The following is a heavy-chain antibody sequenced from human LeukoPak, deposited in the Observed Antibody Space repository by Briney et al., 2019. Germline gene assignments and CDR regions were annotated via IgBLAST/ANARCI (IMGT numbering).Heavy chain of an antibody. Sequence: GGSLRLSCAASGFTFSSYGMHWVRQAPGKGLEWVAVISYDGSNKYYADSVKGRFTISRDNSKNTLYLQMNSLRAEDTAVYYCATLDGVDYWGQGTLVTVSS. CDR1: GFTFSSYG. CDR3: ATLDGVDY. D-gene: IGHD1-1*01. J-gene: IGHJ4*02. V-gene: IGHV3-30*03. CDR2: ISYDGSNK.